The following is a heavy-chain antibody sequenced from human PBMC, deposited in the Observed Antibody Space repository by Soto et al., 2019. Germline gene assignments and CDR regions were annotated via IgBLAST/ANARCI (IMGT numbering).Heavy chain of an antibody. J-gene: IGHJ4*02. CDR2: IKSRTDGGTT. V-gene: IGHV3-15*07. CDR3: TTGHCGGDCFSGDY. D-gene: IGHD2-21*02. Sequence: QLVESGGGLVKPGGSLRLSCAASDFSVNDAWMSWVRQAPGKGLEWVGRIKSRTDGGTTEYGAPVKGRFTISRDDSEKTVYLQMNSLKTEDTAMYYCTTGHCGGDCFSGDYWGQGTLVTVSS. CDR1: DFSVNDAW.